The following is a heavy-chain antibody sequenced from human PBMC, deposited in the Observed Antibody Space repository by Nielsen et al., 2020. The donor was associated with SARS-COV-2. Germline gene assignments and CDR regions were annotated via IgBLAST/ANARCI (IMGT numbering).Heavy chain of an antibody. J-gene: IGHJ4*02. V-gene: IGHV4-59*01. CDR1: GGSISGYY. D-gene: IGHD6-13*01. CDR3: ARLRSYSGTWYYFDF. Sequence: SETLSLTCTVSGGSISGYYWSWIRQPPGKGLEWIGCIFYTGNTYYNPSFQSRVTISVDTSQNQFSLKLSSATAADTALYYCARLRSYSGTWYYFDFWGPGTLVTVSS. CDR2: IFYTGNT.